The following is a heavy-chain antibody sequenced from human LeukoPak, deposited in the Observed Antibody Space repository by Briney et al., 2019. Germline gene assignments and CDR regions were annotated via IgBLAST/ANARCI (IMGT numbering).Heavy chain of an antibody. J-gene: IGHJ4*02. V-gene: IGHV1-2*02. Sequence: GASVKVSCKASGYTFTGYYMHWVRQAPGQGLEWMGWINPNSGGTNYAQKFQGRVTMTRDTSISTAYMELSRLRSDDTAVYYCARDPPRRGITMVRGQPDYWGQGTLATVSS. CDR3: ARDPPRRGITMVRGQPDY. D-gene: IGHD3-10*01. CDR2: INPNSGGT. CDR1: GYTFTGYY.